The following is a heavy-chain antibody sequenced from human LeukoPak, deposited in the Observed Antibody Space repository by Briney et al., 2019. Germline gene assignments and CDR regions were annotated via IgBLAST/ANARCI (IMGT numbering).Heavy chain of an antibody. D-gene: IGHD2-2*01. CDR3: AREVGLDY. J-gene: IGHJ4*02. Sequence: PGGSLRLSCAASGFTFSSYEMNWVRQAPGKGLEWVSYISSSGRTMHYADSVKGRFTISRDNAKNSLYLQMNSLRAEDTAVYYCAREVGLDYWGQGTLVTVSS. CDR1: GFTFSSYE. V-gene: IGHV3-48*03. CDR2: ISSSGRTM.